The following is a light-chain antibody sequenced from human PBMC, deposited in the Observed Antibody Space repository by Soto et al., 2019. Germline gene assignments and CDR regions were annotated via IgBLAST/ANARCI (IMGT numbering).Light chain of an antibody. CDR2: DAS. Sequence: EIVLTQSPATLSLSPGERATLSCRASQSVSSYLAWYQQKPGQAPRLLIYDASNRATGISARFSGSGSGTDFTLTISRLEPEDFAVYYCQQRYNWPLTFGPGTKVDIK. CDR3: QQRYNWPLT. V-gene: IGKV3-11*01. CDR1: QSVSSY. J-gene: IGKJ3*01.